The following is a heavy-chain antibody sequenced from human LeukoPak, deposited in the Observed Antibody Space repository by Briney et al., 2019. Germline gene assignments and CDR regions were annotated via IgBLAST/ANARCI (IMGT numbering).Heavy chain of an antibody. J-gene: IGHJ4*02. CDR3: ARDRLHYDSLTGYPAD. V-gene: IGHV3-66*01. Sequence: TGGSLRLSCAASGFTVSSNYMSWVRQAPGKGLEWVSLIYSGGNTFYADSVKGRFTISRDNSKNTLYLQMNSLRAEDTAVYYCARDRLHYDSLTGYPADWGQGTLVTVSS. D-gene: IGHD3-9*01. CDR1: GFTVSSNY. CDR2: IYSGGNT.